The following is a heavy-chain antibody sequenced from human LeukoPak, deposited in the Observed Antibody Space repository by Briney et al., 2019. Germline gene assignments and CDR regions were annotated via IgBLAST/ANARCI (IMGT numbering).Heavy chain of an antibody. CDR2: IRYDGSNK. Sequence: PGGSLRLSCAASGFTFSSYGMHWVRQAPGKGLEWVAFIRYDGSNKYYADSVKGRFTISRDNSKNTLYLQMNSLRAEDTAVYYCASAAVWFGDYYFDYWGQGTLVTVSS. D-gene: IGHD3-10*01. V-gene: IGHV3-30*02. CDR1: GFTFSSYG. J-gene: IGHJ4*02. CDR3: ASAAVWFGDYYFDY.